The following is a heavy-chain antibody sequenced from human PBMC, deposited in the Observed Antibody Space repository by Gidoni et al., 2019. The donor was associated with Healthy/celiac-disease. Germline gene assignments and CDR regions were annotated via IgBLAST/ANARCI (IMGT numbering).Heavy chain of an antibody. CDR1: GFTFSSYG. CDR3: ARDWEGPTAYYYYYGMDV. J-gene: IGHJ6*02. CDR2: ISYDGSNE. Sequence: QVQLVESGGGVVQPGRSLRLSCAASGFTFSSYGRHWVRQAPGKGLEWLTVISYDGSNEYYADSVRGRFTISRDNSKSTLFLNMNRLRVEDTAVYYCARDWEGPTAYYYYYGMDVWGQGTTVTVSS. V-gene: IGHV3-30-3*01. D-gene: IGHD1-26*01.